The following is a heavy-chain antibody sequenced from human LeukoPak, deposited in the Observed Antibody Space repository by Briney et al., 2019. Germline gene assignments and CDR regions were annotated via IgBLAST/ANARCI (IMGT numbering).Heavy chain of an antibody. CDR3: ARDLKYCTGGMCYFTAVADS. CDR2: INWDSTST. Sequence: GGSLRLSCATSGFIFDHFGMNWVRQVPGKGLDWVSGINWDSTSTNYVDSVRGRFTISRDNAKNSLYLQMNSLRVEDTAFYYCARDLKYCTGGMCYFTAVADSWGQGTLVSVSS. J-gene: IGHJ4*02. V-gene: IGHV3-20*04. D-gene: IGHD2-8*02. CDR1: GFIFDHFG.